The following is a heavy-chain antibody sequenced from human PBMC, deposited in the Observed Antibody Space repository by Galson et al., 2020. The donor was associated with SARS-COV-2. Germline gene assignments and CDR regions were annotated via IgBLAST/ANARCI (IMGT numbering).Heavy chain of an antibody. D-gene: IGHD3-10*01. V-gene: IGHV1-69*13. Sequence: GASVKVSCKASGGTFSSYAISWVRQAPGQGLEWMGGIIPIFGTANYAQKFQGRVTITADESTSTAYMELSSLRSEDTAVYYCARDSPSGGWTGPFDIWGQGTMVTVSS. CDR3: ARDSPSGGWTGPFDI. CDR1: GGTFSSYA. CDR2: IIPIFGTA. J-gene: IGHJ3*02.